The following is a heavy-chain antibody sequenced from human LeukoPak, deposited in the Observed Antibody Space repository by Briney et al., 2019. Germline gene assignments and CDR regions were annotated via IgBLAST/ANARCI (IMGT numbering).Heavy chain of an antibody. CDR1: GFSFRYHY. D-gene: IGHD2-15*01. CDR3: TRGFCSGGTCYSGDY. Sequence: GGSLRLSCAASGFSFRYHYVVWVRQAPGKGLECGGRIRDKANNHTTEYTASVEGRFTISKDDSKNSLYLQMNSLKTGDTAVYYCTRGFCSGGTCYSGDYLGQGTLVTVSS. J-gene: IGHJ4*02. CDR2: IRDKANNHTT. V-gene: IGHV3-72*01.